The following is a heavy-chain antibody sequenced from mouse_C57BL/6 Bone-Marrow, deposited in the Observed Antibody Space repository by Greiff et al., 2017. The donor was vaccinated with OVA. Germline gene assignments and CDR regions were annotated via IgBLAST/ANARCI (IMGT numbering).Heavy chain of an antibody. V-gene: IGHV1-72*01. Sequence: QVQLKQPGAELVKPGASVKLSCKASGYTFTSYWMHWVKQRPGRGLEWIGRIDPNSGGTKYNEKFKSKATLTVDKPSSTASMQLSSLTSADSAVYYCARGDWLLWYFDVWGTGTTVTVSS. CDR1: GYTFTSYW. J-gene: IGHJ1*03. CDR3: ARGDWLLWYFDV. CDR2: IDPNSGGT. D-gene: IGHD2-3*01.